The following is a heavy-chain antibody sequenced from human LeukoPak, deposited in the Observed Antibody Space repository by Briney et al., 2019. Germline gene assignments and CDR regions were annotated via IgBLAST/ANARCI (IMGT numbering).Heavy chain of an antibody. Sequence: ASVKVSCKASGYTFISYGISWVRQAPGQGLEWMGWISACNGNTNYAQKLQGRVTMTTHTSTSTAYMELRSLRSDDTAVYYFARKTSVYAFDIWGQGTMVTVSS. D-gene: IGHD5/OR15-5a*01. CDR2: ISACNGNT. CDR3: ARKTSVYAFDI. J-gene: IGHJ3*02. CDR1: GYTFISYG. V-gene: IGHV1-18*01.